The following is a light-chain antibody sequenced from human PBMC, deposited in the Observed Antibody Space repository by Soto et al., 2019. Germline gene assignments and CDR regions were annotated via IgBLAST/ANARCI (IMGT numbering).Light chain of an antibody. V-gene: IGKV3-15*01. CDR1: QSVSGY. CDR3: QQFNNWPPHT. CDR2: DAS. Sequence: EVVLTQSPVTLSLAPGERATLSCRASQSVSGYLAWYQQKPGQAPRLFIYDASTRATGIPDRFSGSGSGTEFTLTISSVQSEDFAVYYCQQFNNWPPHTFGQGTKVDIK. J-gene: IGKJ2*01.